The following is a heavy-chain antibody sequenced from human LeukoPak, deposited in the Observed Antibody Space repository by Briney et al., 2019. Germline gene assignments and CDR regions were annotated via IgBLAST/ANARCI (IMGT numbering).Heavy chain of an antibody. Sequence: SQTLSLTCTVSGGSISSGDYYWSWIRQPPGTGLEWIGYIYYSGSTYYNPSLKSRVTISVDTSRNQFSLKLSSVTAADTAVYYCARVVPYTMVRPRGFDPWGQGTLVTVSS. V-gene: IGHV4-30-4*01. CDR3: ARVVPYTMVRPRGFDP. J-gene: IGHJ5*02. CDR1: GGSISSGDYY. CDR2: IYYSGST. D-gene: IGHD3-10*01.